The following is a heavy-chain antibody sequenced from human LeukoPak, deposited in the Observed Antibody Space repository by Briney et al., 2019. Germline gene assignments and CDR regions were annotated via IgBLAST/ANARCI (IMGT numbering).Heavy chain of an antibody. CDR3: ARAPKWYGDFFFDY. Sequence: RSLRLSCAASGFTFSSYSMNWVRQAPGKGLEWVSSISSSSSYIYYADSVKGRFTISRDNAKNSLYLQMNSLRAEDTAVYYCARAPKWYGDFFFDYWGQGTLVTVSS. CDR1: GFTFSSYS. J-gene: IGHJ4*02. CDR2: ISSSSSYI. V-gene: IGHV3-21*01. D-gene: IGHD4-17*01.